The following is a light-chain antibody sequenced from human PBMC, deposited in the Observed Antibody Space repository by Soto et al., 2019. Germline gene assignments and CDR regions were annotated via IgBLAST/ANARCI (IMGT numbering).Light chain of an antibody. V-gene: IGKV3-20*01. J-gene: IGKJ1*01. CDR1: QTVSSTY. CDR3: QQYDHHVT. Sequence: IVLTQSPGTLSLSPGETATLSCRASQTVSSTYLAWYQHKPGRAPRLLIDGASSSAAGIPDRFSGSGSATDFTLTISSLEREDLAVYYWQQYDHHVTFGQGTKVDIK. CDR2: GAS.